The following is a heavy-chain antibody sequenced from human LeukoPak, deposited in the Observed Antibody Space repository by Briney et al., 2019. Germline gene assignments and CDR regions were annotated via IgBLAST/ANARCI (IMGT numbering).Heavy chain of an antibody. Sequence: SQTLSLTCAISGDSVSSNNAAWNWIRQSPSRGLEWLGNTYYRSRWYNDYAASVIGRITINSDTSRNQFSLQLNSVTPEDTSVYYCARGGNYAFDSWGQGTLVTVS. D-gene: IGHD3-16*01. CDR2: TYYRSRWYN. J-gene: IGHJ4*01. CDR1: GDSVSSNNAA. CDR3: ARGGNYAFDS. V-gene: IGHV6-1*01.